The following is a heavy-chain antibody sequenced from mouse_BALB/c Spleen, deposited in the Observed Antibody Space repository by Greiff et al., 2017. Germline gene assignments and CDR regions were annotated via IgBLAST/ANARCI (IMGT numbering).Heavy chain of an antibody. CDR1: GYTFTSYV. Sequence: VQLQQSGPELVKPGASVKMSCKASGYTFTSYVMHWVKQKPGQGLEWIGYINPYNDGTKYNQKFKGKATLTSDKSSSTAYMELSSLTSEDSAVYYYARPGGIRARYMDDWGEGTTVTVSS. D-gene: IGHD1-3*01. V-gene: IGHV1-14*01. CDR3: ARPGGIRARYMDD. J-gene: IGHJ1*01. CDR2: INPYNDGT.